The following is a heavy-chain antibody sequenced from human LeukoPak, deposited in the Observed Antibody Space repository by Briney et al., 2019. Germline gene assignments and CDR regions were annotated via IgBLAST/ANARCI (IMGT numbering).Heavy chain of an antibody. CDR1: GFTFSSYG. J-gene: IGHJ3*02. CDR2: ISYDGSNK. CDR3: ANPFYSGGSCYQGDCSIGDAFDI. D-gene: IGHD2-15*01. V-gene: IGHV3-30*18. Sequence: PGRSLRLSCAASGFTFSSYGMHWVRQAPGKGLEWGAVISYDGSNKYYADSVKGRFTISRDNSKNTLYLQMNSLRAEDTAVYYCANPFYSGGSCYQGDCSIGDAFDIWGQGTMVTVSS.